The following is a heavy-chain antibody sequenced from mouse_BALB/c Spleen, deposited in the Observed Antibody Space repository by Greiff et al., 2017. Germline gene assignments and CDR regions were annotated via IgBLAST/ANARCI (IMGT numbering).Heavy chain of an antibody. J-gene: IGHJ2*01. CDR2: INPSNGGT. CDR1: GYTFTSYY. V-gene: IGHV1S81*02. CDR3: TRGDYGSSYEGY. Sequence: VQLQQPGAELVKPGASVKLSCKASGYTFTSYYMYWVKQRPGQGLEWIGGINPSNGGTNFNEKFKSKATLTVDKSSSTAYMQLSSLTSEDSAVYYCTRGDYGSSYEGYWGQGTTLTVSS. D-gene: IGHD1-1*01.